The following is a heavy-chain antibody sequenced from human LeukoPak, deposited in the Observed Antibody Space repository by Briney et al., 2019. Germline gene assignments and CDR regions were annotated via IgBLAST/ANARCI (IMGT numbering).Heavy chain of an antibody. CDR1: GFTFGSYA. D-gene: IGHD5-12*01. CDR2: ISSSGSTI. Sequence: GGSLRLSCAASGFTFGSYAMNWVRQAPGKGLEWVSYISSSGSTIYYADSVKGRFTISRDNAKNSLYLQMNSLRAEDTAVYYCARETSGYAAGYFDYWGQGTLVTVSS. V-gene: IGHV3-48*04. J-gene: IGHJ4*02. CDR3: ARETSGYAAGYFDY.